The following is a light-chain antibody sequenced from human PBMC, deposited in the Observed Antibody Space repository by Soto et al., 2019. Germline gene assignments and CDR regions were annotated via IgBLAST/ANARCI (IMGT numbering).Light chain of an antibody. V-gene: IGLV1-40*01. CDR3: QSYDSSLSYV. Sequence: QSVLTQPPSVSVAPGQRVTISCTGSSSNIGAGYDVYWYQQLPGTAPKLLIYGNSNRPSGVPDRFSGSKSGTSASLAITGLQAEDEADYYCQSYDSSLSYVFLTGTKVTVL. J-gene: IGLJ1*01. CDR2: GNS. CDR1: SSNIGAGYD.